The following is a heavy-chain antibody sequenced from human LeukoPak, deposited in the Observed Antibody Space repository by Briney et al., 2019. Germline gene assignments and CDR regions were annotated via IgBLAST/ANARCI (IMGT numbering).Heavy chain of an antibody. J-gene: IGHJ3*02. CDR2: IYYSGST. D-gene: IGHD2-15*01. CDR3: ARAGRAFDI. V-gene: IGHV4-59*11. CDR1: GGSISSHY. Sequence: SETLSLTCTVSGGSISSHYWSWIRQPPGKGLEWIGYIYYSGSTNYNPTLKSRVPISVDTSKNQFSLKLSSVTAADTAVYYCARAGRAFDIWGQGTMVTVSS.